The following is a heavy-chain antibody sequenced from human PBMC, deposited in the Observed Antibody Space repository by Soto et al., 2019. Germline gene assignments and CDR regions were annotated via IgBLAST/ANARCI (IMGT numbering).Heavy chain of an antibody. CDR2: INPISGGT. V-gene: IGHV1-2*02. Sequence: AAVKVSCKTSGYTFTGHHIHWVRQAPGQGLEWMGWINPISGGTKYREKFQGRVSITRDKSSSTAYMELSSLTSDDSAVYYCAKDGRHCSGGSCPQGHWGQGTLVTVSS. J-gene: IGHJ4*02. D-gene: IGHD2-15*01. CDR1: GYTFTGHH. CDR3: AKDGRHCSGGSCPQGH.